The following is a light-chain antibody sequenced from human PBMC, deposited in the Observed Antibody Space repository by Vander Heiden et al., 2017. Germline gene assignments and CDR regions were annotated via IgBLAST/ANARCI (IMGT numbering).Light chain of an antibody. V-gene: IGLV1-44*01. Sequence: QSVLTQPPSASGTPGQRATISCYGSSSNIGSNTVNWYQQLPGPAPKLLIYTNHQRPSGVPDRFSGSKSGTSASLAISGLQSEDEADYYCAAWDDSLNVHYVFGTGTKVTVL. CDR2: TNH. CDR1: SSNIGSNT. CDR3: AAWDDSLNVHYV. J-gene: IGLJ1*01.